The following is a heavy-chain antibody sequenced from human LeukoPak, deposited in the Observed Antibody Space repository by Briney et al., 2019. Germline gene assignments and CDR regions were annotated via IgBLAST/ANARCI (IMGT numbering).Heavy chain of an antibody. CDR3: ARSEDTAMAFSY. J-gene: IGHJ4*02. V-gene: IGHV3-21*01. CDR1: GFTFSSYS. Sequence: GGSLRLSCAASGFTFSSYSMNWVRQAPGKGLEWVSSISSSSSYIYYAGSVKGRFTISRDNAKNSLYLQMNSLRAEDTAVYYCARSEDTAMAFSYWGQGTLVTVSS. CDR2: ISSSSSYI. D-gene: IGHD5-18*01.